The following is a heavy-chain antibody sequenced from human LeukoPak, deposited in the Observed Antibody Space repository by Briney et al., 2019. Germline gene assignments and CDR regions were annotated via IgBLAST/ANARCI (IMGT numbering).Heavy chain of an antibody. V-gene: IGHV1-69*05. J-gene: IGHJ4*02. CDR2: IIPIFGTA. D-gene: IGHD5-24*01. CDR3: ARSPVRWLPFDY. Sequence: GASVKVSCKASGCTFSSYAISRVRQAPGQGLEWMGGIIPIFGTANYAQKFQGRVTITTDESTSSAYMELSSLRSEDTAVYYCARSPVRWLPFDYWGQGTLVTVSS. CDR1: GCTFSSYA.